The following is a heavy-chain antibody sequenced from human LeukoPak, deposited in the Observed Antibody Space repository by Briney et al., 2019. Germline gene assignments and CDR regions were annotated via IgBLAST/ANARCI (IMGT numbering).Heavy chain of an antibody. Sequence: SETLSLTCAVSGGSVSRHYWSWIRQRAGEGLEWVGRIYSSVRTSYNTALQRRATMSVDASTNRFSKKPGSVTAADTAVYYCTIAPYGQGPPYYFDSWGQGTLVTVSP. CDR2: IYSSVRT. CDR1: GGSVSRHY. J-gene: IGHJ4*02. V-gene: IGHV4-4*07. D-gene: IGHD3-16*01. CDR3: TIAPYGQGPPYYFDS.